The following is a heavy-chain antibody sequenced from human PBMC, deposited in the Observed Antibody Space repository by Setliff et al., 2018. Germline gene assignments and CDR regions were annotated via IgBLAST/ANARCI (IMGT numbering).Heavy chain of an antibody. CDR3: ARRATYYNFWSGYYDY. Sequence: PSETLSLTCTVSGGSISSSSYYWGWIRQPPGKGLEWIGNINYSGSTYYNPSLKSRVTISVDTSKNQFSLKLSSVTAADTAVYYCARRATYYNFWSGYYDYWGQGTLVTVSS. CDR2: INYSGST. J-gene: IGHJ4*02. CDR1: GGSISSSSYY. V-gene: IGHV4-39*07. D-gene: IGHD3-3*01.